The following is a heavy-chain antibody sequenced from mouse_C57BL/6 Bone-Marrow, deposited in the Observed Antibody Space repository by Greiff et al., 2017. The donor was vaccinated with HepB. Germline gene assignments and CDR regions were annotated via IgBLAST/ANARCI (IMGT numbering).Heavy chain of an antibody. D-gene: IGHD1-1*01. Sequence: EVMLVESGGGLVKPGGSLKLSCAASGFTFSSYTMSWVRQTPEKRLEWVATISGGGGNTYYPDSVKGRFTISRDNAKNTLYLQMSSLRSEDTALYYCARRFTTDYWGQGTTLTVSS. CDR2: ISGGGGNT. V-gene: IGHV5-9*01. J-gene: IGHJ2*01. CDR3: ARRFTTDY. CDR1: GFTFSSYT.